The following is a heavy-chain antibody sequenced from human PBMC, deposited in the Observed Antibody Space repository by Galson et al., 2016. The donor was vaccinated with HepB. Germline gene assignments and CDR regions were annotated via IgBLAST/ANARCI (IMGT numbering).Heavy chain of an antibody. CDR1: GDSISSNYW. CDR2: IYQTGTA. J-gene: IGHJ4*02. CDR3: SRGTLGTTATIAFDY. Sequence: SETLSLTCAVSGDSISSNYWWSWVRQSPEKGLEWIGEIYQTGTANYNPSFTSRATLSIDTSKNQISLSLGSVTAADTAVYYCSRGTLGTTATIAFDYWGQGTLVSVSS. D-gene: IGHD1-14*01. V-gene: IGHV4/OR15-8*02.